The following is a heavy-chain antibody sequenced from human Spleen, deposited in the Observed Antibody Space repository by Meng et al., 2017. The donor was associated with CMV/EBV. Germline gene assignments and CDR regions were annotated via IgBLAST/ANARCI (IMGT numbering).Heavy chain of an antibody. CDR1: GGSISSSSYY. D-gene: IGHD3-10*01. Sequence: GSLRLSCTVSGGSISSSSYYWGWIRQPPGKGLEWIGSIYYSGSTYYNPSLKSRVTISVDTSKNQFSLKLSSVTAADTAVYYCARDKTRYYYGSGSPYQDYWGQGTLVTVPQ. CDR3: ARDKTRYYYGSGSPYQDY. V-gene: IGHV4-39*07. CDR2: IYYSGST. J-gene: IGHJ4*02.